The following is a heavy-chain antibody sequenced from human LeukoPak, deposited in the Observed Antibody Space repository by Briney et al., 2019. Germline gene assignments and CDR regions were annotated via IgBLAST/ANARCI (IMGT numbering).Heavy chain of an antibody. D-gene: IGHD6-13*01. V-gene: IGHV3-30*18. CDR3: AKDPMEQQLEPDYYYYGMDV. CDR2: ISYDGSNK. Sequence: GGSLRLSCAASGFTFSSYGMHWVRQAPGKGLEWVAVISYDGSNKYYADSVKGRFTISRDNSKNTLYLQMNSLRAEDTAVYYCAKDPMEQQLEPDYYYYGMDVWGKGTTVTVSS. CDR1: GFTFSSYG. J-gene: IGHJ6*04.